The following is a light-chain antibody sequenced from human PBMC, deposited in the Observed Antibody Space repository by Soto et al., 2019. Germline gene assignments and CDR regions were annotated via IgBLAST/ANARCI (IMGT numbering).Light chain of an antibody. CDR3: SSYTGSSTPTYV. CDR2: DVT. Sequence: QSALTQPASVSGSPGQSITISCTGTSSDIGRHNFVSWYQQHPGKAPKLMLYDVTNRPSGVSNRFSGSKSGNTASLTISGLQAEDEADYYCSSYTGSSTPTYVFGTGTKVTVL. V-gene: IGLV2-14*01. J-gene: IGLJ1*01. CDR1: SSDIGRHNF.